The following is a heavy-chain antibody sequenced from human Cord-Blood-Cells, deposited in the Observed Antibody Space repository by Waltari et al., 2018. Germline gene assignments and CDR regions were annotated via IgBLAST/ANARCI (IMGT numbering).Heavy chain of an antibody. CDR1: GYSFTSYW. CDR3: ARRSGAFHQTYWYFDL. Sequence: EVQLVQSGAEVKKPGESLKISCKGSGYSFTSYWIGWVRQMPGKGLEWMGIIYPVDSDTRYSPSFQGQVTISADKSISTAYLQWSSLKASDTAMYYCARRSGAFHQTYWYFDLWGRGTLVTVSS. J-gene: IGHJ2*01. CDR2: IYPVDSDT. D-gene: IGHD3-3*01. V-gene: IGHV5-51*01.